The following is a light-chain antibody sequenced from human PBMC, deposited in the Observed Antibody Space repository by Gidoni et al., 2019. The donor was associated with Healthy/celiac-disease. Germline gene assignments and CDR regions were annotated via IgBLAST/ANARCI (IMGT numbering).Light chain of an antibody. CDR3: QQSYGTPRK. V-gene: IGKV1-39*01. CDR2: AAS. J-gene: IGKJ1*01. Sequence: DIQMTQSPSSLSASVGDRVTITCRASQSISSYLNWYQQKPGKAPKLLMYAASSLQSGVPSRFSGSGSGTDFTLTISSLQPEDFATYYCQQSYGTPRKFGQETKVEIK. CDR1: QSISSY.